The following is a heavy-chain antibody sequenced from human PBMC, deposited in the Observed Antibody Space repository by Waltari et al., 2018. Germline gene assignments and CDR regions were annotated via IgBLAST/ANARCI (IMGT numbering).Heavy chain of an antibody. CDR2: FDPEDGET. V-gene: IGHV1-24*01. CDR1: GYTLTYLS. D-gene: IGHD3-10*01. CDR3: ATNMRVNYYGSGRF. J-gene: IGHJ4*02. Sequence: QVQLVQSGAEVKKPGASLKVSCKVSGYTLTYLSMHSVRQAPGKGLEWMGGFDPEDGETNYAQKFQGRVTMTEDTSTDTAYMELSSLRSEDTAVYYCATNMRVNYYGSGRFWGQGTLVTVSS.